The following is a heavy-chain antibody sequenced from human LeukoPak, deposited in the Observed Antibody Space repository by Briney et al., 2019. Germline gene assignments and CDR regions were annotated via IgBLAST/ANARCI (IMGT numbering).Heavy chain of an antibody. CDR3: TRGRIAVAAYYFDY. V-gene: IGHV3-21*01. Sequence: AGGSLRLSCAASGFTFSSYSMNWVRQAPGKGLEWVSSISSSSSYIYYADSVKGRFTISRDNAMNSLYLQMNSLRAEDTAVYYCTRGRIAVAAYYFDYWGQGTLVTVSS. D-gene: IGHD6-19*01. CDR2: ISSSSSYI. CDR1: GFTFSSYS. J-gene: IGHJ4*02.